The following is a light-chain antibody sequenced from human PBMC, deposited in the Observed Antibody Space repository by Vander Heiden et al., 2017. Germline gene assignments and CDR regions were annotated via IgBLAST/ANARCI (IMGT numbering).Light chain of an antibody. CDR2: EVS. V-gene: IGLV2-8*01. CDR3: SSYAGSNNFPYV. Sequence: QSALTQPPPASGSPGQSATIPFTGTSSDVGGYNYVSWYQQHPGKAPKLMIYEVSKRPSGVPDRFSGSKSGNTASLTVSGLQAEDEADYYCSSYAGSNNFPYVFGTGTKVTVL. J-gene: IGLJ1*01. CDR1: SSDVGGYNY.